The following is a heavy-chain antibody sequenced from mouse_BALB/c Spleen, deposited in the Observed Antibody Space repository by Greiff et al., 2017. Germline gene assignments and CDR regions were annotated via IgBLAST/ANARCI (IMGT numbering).Heavy chain of an antibody. CDR2: IYPGDGDT. CDR1: GYAFSSYW. Sequence: VQGVESGAELVRPGSSVKISCKASGYAFSSYWMNWVKQRPGQGLEWIGQIYPGDGDTNYNGKFKGKATLTADKSSSTAYMQLSSLTSEDSAVYFCARFITTVVDFDYWGQGTTLTVSS. CDR3: ARFITTVVDFDY. J-gene: IGHJ2*01. D-gene: IGHD1-1*01. V-gene: IGHV1-80*01.